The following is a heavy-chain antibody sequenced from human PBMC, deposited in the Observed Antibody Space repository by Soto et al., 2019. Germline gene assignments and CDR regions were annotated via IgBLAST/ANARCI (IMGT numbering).Heavy chain of an antibody. V-gene: IGHV3-30*18. CDR2: ISYDESNK. CDR3: AKRRNVLRFLPWSSGMEV. Sequence: GGSLRLSCAASGFTFSSYGMHWVRQAPGKGLEWVAFISYDESNKYYADSVKGPFTISRDNSRTTLYLQMNSLRAEDTAVYFCAKRRNVLRFLPWSSGMEVCGHGTMVTVSS. CDR1: GFTFSSYG. J-gene: IGHJ6*02. D-gene: IGHD3-3*01.